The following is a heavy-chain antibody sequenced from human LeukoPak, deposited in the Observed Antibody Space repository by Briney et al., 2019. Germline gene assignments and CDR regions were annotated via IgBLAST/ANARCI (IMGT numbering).Heavy chain of an antibody. CDR2: ISGSGGST. V-gene: IGHV3-23*01. Sequence: GGSLRLSCAASGFTFSSYAVSWVRQAPGKGLEWVSSISGSGGSTYSADSVKGWFTISRDNSKNTLYLQMNSLRAEDTALYYCAKDRSCTNDICHGDFDYWGQGTLVTVSS. J-gene: IGHJ4*02. CDR3: AKDRSCTNDICHGDFDY. CDR1: GFTFSSYA. D-gene: IGHD2-8*01.